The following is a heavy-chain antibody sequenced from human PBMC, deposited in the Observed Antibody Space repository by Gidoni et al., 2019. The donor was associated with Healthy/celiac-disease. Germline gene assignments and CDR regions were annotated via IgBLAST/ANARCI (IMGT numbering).Heavy chain of an antibody. CDR3: ARVQGGATGGYAFDI. CDR1: GGSISSSNW. D-gene: IGHD1-26*01. Sequence: QVQLQESGPGLVKPAGTLSLTCAVSGGSISSSNWWSWVRQHPGKGLEWIGEIYHSGSTTYNPSRKIRVTISEDKSKHQFSLKLSSVTAADTAVYYCARVQGGATGGYAFDIWGQGTMVTVSS. CDR2: IYHSGST. J-gene: IGHJ3*02. V-gene: IGHV4-4*02.